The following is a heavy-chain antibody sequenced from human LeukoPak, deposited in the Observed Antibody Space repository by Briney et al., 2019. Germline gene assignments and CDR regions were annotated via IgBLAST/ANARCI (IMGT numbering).Heavy chain of an antibody. D-gene: IGHD5-18*01. J-gene: IGHJ6*02. CDR2: ISGYNGNI. Sequence: GASVKVSCKASGYTFSSYGIGWVRQAPGQGLEWMGWISGYNGNINYAQNLQGRVTMTTDTFTSTAYMELRSLRSDDTAVYYCARDRLYSYGYYGMDVWGQGTTVTVSS. CDR3: ARDRLYSYGYYGMDV. CDR1: GYTFSSYG. V-gene: IGHV1-18*01.